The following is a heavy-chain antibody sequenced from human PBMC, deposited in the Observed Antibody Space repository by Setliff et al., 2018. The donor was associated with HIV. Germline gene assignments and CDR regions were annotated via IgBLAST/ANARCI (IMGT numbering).Heavy chain of an antibody. CDR3: ARDLSISNPYYDILTGPGVY. Sequence: ASVKVSCKASGYTFTSYGISWVRQGPGQGLEWVGIMNPSGGSTTYAQKFQGRVTMTRDTSTSTVYMELSSLRSEDTAVYYCARDLSISNPYYDILTGPGVYWGQGTLVTVSS. J-gene: IGHJ4*02. V-gene: IGHV1-46*01. D-gene: IGHD3-9*01. CDR1: GYTFTSYG. CDR2: MNPSGGST.